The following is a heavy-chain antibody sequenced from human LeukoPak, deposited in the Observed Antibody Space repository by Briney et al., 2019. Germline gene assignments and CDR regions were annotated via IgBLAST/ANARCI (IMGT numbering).Heavy chain of an antibody. CDR3: ARDWFTSSSGYNN. CDR1: GFTFDDYA. Sequence: PGGSLRLSCAASGFTFDDYAMHWVRQAPGKGLEWVSGINWNGGSTGYADSVKGRFTISRDNAKNSLYLQMNSLRAEDTALYYCARDWFTSSSGYNNWGQGTLVTVSS. V-gene: IGHV3-20*04. J-gene: IGHJ4*02. D-gene: IGHD6-19*01. CDR2: INWNGGST.